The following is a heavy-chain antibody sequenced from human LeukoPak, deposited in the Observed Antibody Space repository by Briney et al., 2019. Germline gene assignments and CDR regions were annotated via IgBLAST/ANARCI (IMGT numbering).Heavy chain of an antibody. CDR1: GYTFTGYY. Sequence: GASVKVSCKASGYTFTGYYMHWVRQAPGQGLEWMGGIIPIFGTANYAQKFQGRVAITADESTSTAYMELSSLRSEDTAVYYCARELADMVRGVIAYYYYGMDVWGQGTTVTVSS. CDR2: IIPIFGTA. V-gene: IGHV1-69*13. CDR3: ARELADMVRGVIAYYYYGMDV. D-gene: IGHD3-10*01. J-gene: IGHJ6*02.